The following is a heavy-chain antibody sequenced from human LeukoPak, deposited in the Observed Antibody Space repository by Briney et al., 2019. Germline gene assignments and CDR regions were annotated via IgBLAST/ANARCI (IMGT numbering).Heavy chain of an antibody. J-gene: IGHJ4*02. D-gene: IGHD3-22*01. Sequence: QSGGSLRLSCAASGFTFSSYGMSWVRQAPGKGLEWVSAISGSGGSTYYADSVKGRFTISRDNSKNTLYLQMNSLRAEDTAVYYCAKDRTSVYDSTFCDYWGQGTLVTVSS. V-gene: IGHV3-23*01. CDR1: GFTFSSYG. CDR2: ISGSGGST. CDR3: AKDRTSVYDSTFCDY.